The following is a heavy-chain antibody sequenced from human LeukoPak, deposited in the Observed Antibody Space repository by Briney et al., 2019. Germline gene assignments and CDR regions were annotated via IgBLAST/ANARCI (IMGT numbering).Heavy chain of an antibody. CDR3: ARVSYYYDSSGMYYFDY. CDR2: ISAYNGNT. V-gene: IGHV1-18*01. D-gene: IGHD3-22*01. Sequence: ASVKVPCKASGYTLTSYGISWVRQAPGQGLEWMGWISAYNGNTNYAQKLQGRVTMTTDTSTSTAYMELRSLRSDDTAVYYCARVSYYYDSSGMYYFDYWGQGTLVTVSS. CDR1: GYTLTSYG. J-gene: IGHJ4*02.